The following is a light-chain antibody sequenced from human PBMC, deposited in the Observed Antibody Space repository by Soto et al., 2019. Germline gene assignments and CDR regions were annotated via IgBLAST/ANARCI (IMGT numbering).Light chain of an antibody. J-gene: IGKJ1*01. CDR2: ESS. Sequence: EIVLTQSPATLSLSPGERATLSCRASQSVDNYLDWYQQKPGQAPRLLIYESSNRATGIPARFSGSGSGTDFILTISSLEPEDFAVYYCQHSWTFGQGTKVDIK. CDR3: QHSWT. V-gene: IGKV3-11*01. CDR1: QSVDNY.